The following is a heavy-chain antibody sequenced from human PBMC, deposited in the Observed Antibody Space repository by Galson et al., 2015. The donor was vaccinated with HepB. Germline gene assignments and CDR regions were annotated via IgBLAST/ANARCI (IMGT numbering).Heavy chain of an antibody. CDR1: GGSIISSTYY. Sequence: SETLSLTCTVSGGSIISSTYYWGWIRQPPGKGLEWIGSIYYNGSTYYNPSLKSRVTISVDTSKNQFSLKLSSMTAADTAVYYCARHLEVFDSRSCSGGTCYLGWFDPWGQGTLVTVSS. CDR3: ARHLEVFDSRSCSGGTCYLGWFDP. J-gene: IGHJ5*02. CDR2: IYYNGST. V-gene: IGHV4-39*01. D-gene: IGHD2-15*01.